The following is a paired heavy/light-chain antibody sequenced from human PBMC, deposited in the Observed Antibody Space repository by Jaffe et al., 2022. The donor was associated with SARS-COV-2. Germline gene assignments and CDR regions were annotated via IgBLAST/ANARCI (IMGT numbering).Light chain of an antibody. J-gene: IGKJ1*01. V-gene: IGKV1-5*03. CDR3: QQYNSYSPAGT. Sequence: DIQMTQSPSTLSASVGDRVTITCRASQSISSWLAWYQQKPGKAPKLLIYKASSLESGVPSRFSGSGSGTEFTLTISSLQPDDFATYYCQQYNSYSPAGTFGQGTKVEIK. CDR1: QSISSW. CDR2: KAS.
Heavy chain of an antibody. D-gene: IGHD6-6*01. CDR2: ISSSGSTI. CDR1: GFTFSDYY. J-gene: IGHJ4*02. Sequence: QVQLVESGGGLVKPGGSLRLSCAASGFTFSDYYMSWIRQAPGKGLEWVSYISSSGSTIYYADSVKGRFTISRDNAKNSLYLQMNSLRAEDTAVYYCARSSIAHIDYWGQGTLVTVSS. CDR3: ARSSIAHIDY. V-gene: IGHV3-11*01.